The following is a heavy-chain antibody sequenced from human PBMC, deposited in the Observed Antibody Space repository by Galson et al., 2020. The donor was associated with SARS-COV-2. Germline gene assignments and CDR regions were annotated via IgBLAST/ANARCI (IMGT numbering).Heavy chain of an antibody. Sequence: SQTLSLTCAISGDSVSSNSAAWNWIRQSPSRGLEWLGRTYYRSKWYNDYAVSVKSRITINPDTSKNQFSLQLNSVTPEDTAVYYCALQKYSSGWYEFDYWGQGTLVTVSS. V-gene: IGHV6-1*01. CDR3: ALQKYSSGWYEFDY. CDR1: GDSVSSNSAA. D-gene: IGHD6-19*01. J-gene: IGHJ4*02. CDR2: TYYRSKWYN.